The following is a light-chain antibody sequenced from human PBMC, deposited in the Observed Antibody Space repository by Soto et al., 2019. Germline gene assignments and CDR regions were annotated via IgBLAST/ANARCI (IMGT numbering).Light chain of an antibody. Sequence: AIRMTQSPSSLSASTGDRVTITCRASQGISSYLAWYQQKPGKAPKLLIYAASTLQSVVTSRFSGSGSGADFTLAISCLHSGGFGTDYYQRYDSYPLTFGGGTKVDIK. V-gene: IGKV1-8*01. CDR1: QGISSY. CDR3: QRYDSYPLT. J-gene: IGKJ4*01. CDR2: AAS.